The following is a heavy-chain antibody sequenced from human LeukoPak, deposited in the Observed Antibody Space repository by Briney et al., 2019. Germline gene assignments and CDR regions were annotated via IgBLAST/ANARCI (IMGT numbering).Heavy chain of an antibody. CDR1: GGSISSGTYY. V-gene: IGHV4-39*01. CDR2: IYYSGNT. CDR3: ARLVPPGWFDP. Sequence: SETLSLTCTVAGGSISSGTYYWGWIRQPPGKGLEWIANIYYSGNTYYNASLKSRVTISVDTSKNQFSLKLTSVTAADTAVYYCARLVPPGWFDPWGQGTLVTVSS. J-gene: IGHJ5*02.